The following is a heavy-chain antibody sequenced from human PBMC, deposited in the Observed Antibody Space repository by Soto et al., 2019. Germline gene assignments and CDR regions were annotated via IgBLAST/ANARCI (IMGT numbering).Heavy chain of an antibody. D-gene: IGHD6-19*01. CDR3: TRLAYSYGWYFDY. V-gene: IGHV3-73*01. Sequence: GGYLRLSCAASGFTFSGCAMHWVRQASGKGLEWLGRIRSKPNNYATEYAASVQGRFTISRDDSKNTAYLEMNSLKTEDTAVYYCTRLAYSYGWYFDYWGQGALLTVSS. CDR2: IRSKPNNYAT. CDR1: GFTFSGCA. J-gene: IGHJ4*02.